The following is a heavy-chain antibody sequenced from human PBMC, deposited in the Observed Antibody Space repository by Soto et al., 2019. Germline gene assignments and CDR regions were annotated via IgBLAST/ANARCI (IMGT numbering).Heavy chain of an antibody. Sequence: GASVKVSCKASGGTFSSYAISWVRQAPGQGLEWMGRISAYNGNTNYAQKLQGRVTMTTDTSTSTAYMELRSLRSDDTAVYYCARDKGDGSGSYYGYWGQGTLVTVS. D-gene: IGHD3-10*01. CDR1: GGTFSSYA. J-gene: IGHJ4*02. CDR3: ARDKGDGSGSYYGY. V-gene: IGHV1-18*01. CDR2: ISAYNGNT.